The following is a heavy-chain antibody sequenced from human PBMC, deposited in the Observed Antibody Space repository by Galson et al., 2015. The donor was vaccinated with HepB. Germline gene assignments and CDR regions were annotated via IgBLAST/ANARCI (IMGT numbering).Heavy chain of an antibody. D-gene: IGHD6-13*01. CDR3: TRYSSSSWGSSDY. CDR2: IRSKANSYAT. CDR1: GFTFSGSA. J-gene: IGHJ4*02. Sequence: SLRLSCAASGFTFSGSAMHWVRQASGKGLEWVGRIRSKANSYATAYAASVKGRFTISRDDSKNTAYLQMNSLKTEDTAVYYCTRYSSSSWGSSDYWGQGTLVTVSS. V-gene: IGHV3-73*01.